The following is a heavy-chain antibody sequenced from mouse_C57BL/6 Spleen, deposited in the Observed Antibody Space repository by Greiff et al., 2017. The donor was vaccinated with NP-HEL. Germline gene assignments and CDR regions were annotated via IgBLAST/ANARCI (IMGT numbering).Heavy chain of an antibody. CDR3: TRLGHFYGSSYGAMGD. D-gene: IGHD1-1*01. CDR1: GYTFTDYE. V-gene: IGHV1-15*01. J-gene: IGHJ4*01. CDR2: IDPATGGT. Sequence: QVQLQQSGAELVRPGASVTLSCKASGYTFTDYEMHWVKQTPVHGLEWIGAIDPATGGTAYTPKFKGKATLTADKSSSTAYMELRSLTSEDSAVYYGTRLGHFYGSSYGAMGDWGQGTSVTVAS.